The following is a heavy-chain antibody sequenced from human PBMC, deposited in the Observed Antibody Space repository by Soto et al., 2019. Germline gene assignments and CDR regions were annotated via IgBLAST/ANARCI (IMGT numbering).Heavy chain of an antibody. V-gene: IGHV4-39*01. J-gene: IGHJ4*02. CDR3: ATSSSGWYGNFDY. Sequence: QLQLQESGPGLVKPSETLSLTCTVSGGSISSTNYHWGWIRQPPGKGLEWIATISYRANTFYNPSLKSRVTISVDTSKSQFSLKLNSVTAADTAVYYCATSSSGWYGNFDYWGQGTLVTVSS. CDR2: ISYRANT. CDR1: GGSISSTNYH. D-gene: IGHD6-19*01.